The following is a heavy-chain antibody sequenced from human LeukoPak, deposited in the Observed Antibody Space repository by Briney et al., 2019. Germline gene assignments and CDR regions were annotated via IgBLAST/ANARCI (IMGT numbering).Heavy chain of an antibody. CDR3: ARVWSAGLPDY. CDR1: GGSISSYY. V-gene: IGHV4-59*12. J-gene: IGHJ4*02. CDR2: IYYSGST. D-gene: IGHD3-10*01. Sequence: SETLSLTCTVSGGSISSYYWSWIRQPPGKGLEWIGYIYYSGSTNYNPSLKSRVTISVDTSKNQFSLKLSSVTAADTAVYYCARVWSAGLPDYWGQGTLVTVSS.